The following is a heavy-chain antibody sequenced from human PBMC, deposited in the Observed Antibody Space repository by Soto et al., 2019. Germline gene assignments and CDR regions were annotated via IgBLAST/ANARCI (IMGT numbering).Heavy chain of an antibody. CDR3: TTPPGDFWSGYSELDY. CDR1: GFTFSNAW. J-gene: IGHJ4*02. D-gene: IGHD3-3*01. Sequence: PGGSLRLSCAASGFTFSNAWMSWVRQAPGKGLEWVGRIKSKTDGGTTDYAAPVKGRFTISRDDSKNTLYLQMNSLKTEDTAVYYCTTPPGDFWSGYSELDYWGQGTLVTVSS. CDR2: IKSKTDGGTT. V-gene: IGHV3-15*01.